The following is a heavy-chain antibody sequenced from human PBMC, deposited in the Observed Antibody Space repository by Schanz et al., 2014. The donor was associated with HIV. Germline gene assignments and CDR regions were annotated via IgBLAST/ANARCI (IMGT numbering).Heavy chain of an antibody. CDR2: IYSSGDT. D-gene: IGHD5-12*01. J-gene: IGHJ5*02. Sequence: QVRLPQWGAGLLKPSETLSLTCSVSGGSISSDHWAWIRQPAGKGLEYIGRIYSSGDTKPNPSLKSRVTMSLDASKTQFSLRLTSVTAADTAVYYCARQRENKRVRGDFWFDPWGQGTLVTVSS. CDR1: GGSISSDH. V-gene: IGHV4-59*10. CDR3: ARQRENKRVRGDFWFDP.